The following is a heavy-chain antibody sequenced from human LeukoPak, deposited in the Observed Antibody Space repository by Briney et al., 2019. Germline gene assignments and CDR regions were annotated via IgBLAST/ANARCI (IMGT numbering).Heavy chain of an antibody. CDR3: AKLTPLDSWIQLWSTPKYYFDY. D-gene: IGHD5-18*01. V-gene: IGHV4-59*08. CDR2: IYYTGST. CDR1: GGSISSYY. J-gene: IGHJ4*02. Sequence: PSETLSLTCTVSGGSISSYYWSWVRQPPGKGLEWIGYIYYTGSTNYNPSLKSRVTISVDTSKNQFSLKLSSVTAADTAVYYCAKLTPLDSWIQLWSTPKYYFDYWGQGTLVTVSS.